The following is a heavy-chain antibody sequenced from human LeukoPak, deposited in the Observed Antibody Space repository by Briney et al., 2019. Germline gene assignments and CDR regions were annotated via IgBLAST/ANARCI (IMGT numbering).Heavy chain of an antibody. D-gene: IGHD3/OR15-3a*01. CDR1: GGSISSGNYY. V-gene: IGHV4-30-4*01. CDR2: IYYSGTI. CDR3: ARDFRGGTGGLDY. Sequence: TSQTLSLTCTVSGGSISSGNYYWSWIRQPPGKGLEWIGYIYYSGTIYYNPSLMSRVTISMDTSRSQLSLRLSSVTAADTAIYYCARDFRGGTGGLDYWGQGTLVTVSS. J-gene: IGHJ4*01.